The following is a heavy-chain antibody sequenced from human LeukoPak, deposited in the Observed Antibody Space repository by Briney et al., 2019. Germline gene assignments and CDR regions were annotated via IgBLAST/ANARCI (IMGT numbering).Heavy chain of an antibody. V-gene: IGHV4-59*01. CDR2: IYYSGST. D-gene: IGHD4-17*01. CDR3: ARHTVTRYYYYGMDV. CDR1: GGSISIYY. Sequence: SGTLSLTCTVSGGSISIYYWSWIRQPPGKGLEWIGYIYYSGSTNYNPSLKSRVTISVDTSKNQFSLKLSSVTAADTAVYYCARHTVTRYYYYGMDVWGQGTTVTVSS. J-gene: IGHJ6*02.